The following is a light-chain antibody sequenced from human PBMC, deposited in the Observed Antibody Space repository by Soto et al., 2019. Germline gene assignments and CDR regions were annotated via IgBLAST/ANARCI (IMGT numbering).Light chain of an antibody. CDR1: QSVRTN. Sequence: EIVMTQSPATLSVSPGERATLSCRASQSVRTNLAWYQQKPGQAPRLLIYGASTRATGLPARFSGSGSGAEFTLTISSLQSEDFAIYYCQQYNNGPRTFGQGTKVDIK. CDR2: GAS. V-gene: IGKV3-15*01. J-gene: IGKJ1*01. CDR3: QQYNNGPRT.